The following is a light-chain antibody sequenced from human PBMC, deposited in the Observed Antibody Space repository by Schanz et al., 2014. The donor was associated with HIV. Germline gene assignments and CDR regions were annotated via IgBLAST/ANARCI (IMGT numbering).Light chain of an antibody. Sequence: EIVLTQSPATLSLSPGERATLSCRASQSVSSNLAWYQQKPGQAPRLLIYDASSRATGIPDRFSGSGSGTDFTLTIIRLEPEDYAVYFCQQYGSPPWTFGQGTKVEVK. CDR3: QQYGSPPWT. J-gene: IGKJ1*01. CDR2: DAS. V-gene: IGKV3-20*01. CDR1: QSVSSN.